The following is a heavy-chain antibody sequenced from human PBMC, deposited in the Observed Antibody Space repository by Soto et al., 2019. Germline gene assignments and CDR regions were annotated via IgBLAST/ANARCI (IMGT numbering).Heavy chain of an antibody. CDR3: ARLVVVPAAKRGFDY. V-gene: IGHV5-10-1*01. D-gene: IGHD2-2*01. Sequence: GESLKISCKGSGYSFTSYWISWVRQMPGKGLEWMGRIDPSDSYTNYSPSFQGHVTISADKSISTAYLQWSSLKASDTAMYYCARLVVVPAAKRGFDYWGQGTLVTSPQ. CDR1: GYSFTSYW. CDR2: IDPSDSYT. J-gene: IGHJ4*02.